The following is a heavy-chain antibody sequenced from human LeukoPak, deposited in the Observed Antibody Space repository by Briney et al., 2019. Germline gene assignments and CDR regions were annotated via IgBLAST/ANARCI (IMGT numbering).Heavy chain of an antibody. Sequence: GASVKVSCKASGYTFSSYYMHWVRQAPGQGLEWMGIINPSGGSTNYAQKFQGRVTMTRDTSTSTVYMELSSLRSEDTAVYYCARKRGYCSSTSCYSLDYWGQGTLVTVSS. CDR1: GYTFSSYY. V-gene: IGHV1-46*01. J-gene: IGHJ4*02. CDR2: INPSGGST. D-gene: IGHD2-2*01. CDR3: ARKRGYCSSTSCYSLDY.